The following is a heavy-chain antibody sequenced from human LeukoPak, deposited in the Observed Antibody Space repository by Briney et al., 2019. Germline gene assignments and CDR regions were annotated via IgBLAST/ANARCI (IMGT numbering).Heavy chain of an antibody. Sequence: SETLSLTCAVYGGSFSGYYWSWIRQPPGKGLEWIGEINHSGSTNYNPSLKSRVTISVETSKNQFSLKLSSVTAADTAVYYCARESVTTGYWGQGTLVTVSS. J-gene: IGHJ4*02. V-gene: IGHV4-34*01. D-gene: IGHD4-17*01. CDR3: ARESVTTGY. CDR1: GGSFSGYY. CDR2: INHSGST.